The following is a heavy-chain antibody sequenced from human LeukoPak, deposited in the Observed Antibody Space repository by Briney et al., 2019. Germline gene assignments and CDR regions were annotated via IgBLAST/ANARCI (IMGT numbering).Heavy chain of an antibody. J-gene: IGHJ5*02. D-gene: IGHD6-6*01. Sequence: SETLSLACTVSDGSISSYYWSWIRQPPGKGLEWIGYIYYSGSTNYNPSLKSRVTISLDTSKNQFSLKLSSVTAADTAVYYCAREFEYSSSSGWFDPWGQGTLVTVSS. CDR2: IYYSGST. CDR1: DGSISSYY. CDR3: AREFEYSSSSGWFDP. V-gene: IGHV4-59*01.